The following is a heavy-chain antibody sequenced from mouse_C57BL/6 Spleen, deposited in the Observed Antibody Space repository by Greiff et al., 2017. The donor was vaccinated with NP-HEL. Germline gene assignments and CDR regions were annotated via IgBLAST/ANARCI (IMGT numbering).Heavy chain of an antibody. CDR3: ARRDYYGNYAWFAY. CDR1: GYSITSGYY. CDR2: ISYDGSN. Sequence: EVKLVESGPGLVKPSQSLSLTCSVTGYSITSGYYWHWIRQFPGNKLEWMGYISYDGSNNYNPSLKNRISITRDTSKNQFFLKLNSVTTEDTATYYCARRDYYGNYAWFAYWGQGTLVTVSA. J-gene: IGHJ3*01. D-gene: IGHD2-1*01. V-gene: IGHV3-6*01.